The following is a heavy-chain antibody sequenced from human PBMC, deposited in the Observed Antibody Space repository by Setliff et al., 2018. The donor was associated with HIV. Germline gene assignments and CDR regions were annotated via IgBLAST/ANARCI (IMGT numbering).Heavy chain of an antibody. CDR1: EYSFTNNW. J-gene: IGHJ5*01. CDR2: VYPGDSVT. Sequence: GESLKISCKGSEYSFTNNWIGWVRQMPGKGLEWIGVVYPGDSVTRYGPSFQGQVTISADKSIRTAYLQWSSLKASDTAMYYCALGYYYGWFDSWGQGTLVTVSS. D-gene: IGHD3-10*01. V-gene: IGHV5-51*01. CDR3: ALGYYYGWFDS.